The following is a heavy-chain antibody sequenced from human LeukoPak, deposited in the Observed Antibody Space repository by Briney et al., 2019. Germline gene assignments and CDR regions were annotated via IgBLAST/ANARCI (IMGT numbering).Heavy chain of an antibody. Sequence: SETLSLTCSVSGASISGDDYYWSWVRQPAGKGLEWIGRINICGNTSYKPSLKSRVTISVDTSKNQFSLKLSSARAADTAVYYSARLGGSSWYLYYYYYMDVWGKGTTVTISS. CDR2: INICGNT. J-gene: IGHJ6*03. V-gene: IGHV4-61*02. CDR3: ARLGGSSWYLYYYYYMDV. D-gene: IGHD6-13*01. CDR1: GASISGDDYY.